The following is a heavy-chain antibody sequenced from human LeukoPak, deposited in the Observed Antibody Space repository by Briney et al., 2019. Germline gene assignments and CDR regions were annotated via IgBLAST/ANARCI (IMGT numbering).Heavy chain of an antibody. V-gene: IGHV3-23*01. D-gene: IGHD2-8*01. CDR3: ARDGDIVLMVYALNY. Sequence: GGTLRLPCAASGFTFSSYAMTWVRQGPGKGLEWVSSIRGDSRYTYYADSVKGRFTISRDNSKNTLYLQMNSLRAEDTAVYYCARDGDIVLMVYALNYWGPGTLVTVSS. J-gene: IGHJ4*02. CDR2: IRGDSRYT. CDR1: GFTFSSYA.